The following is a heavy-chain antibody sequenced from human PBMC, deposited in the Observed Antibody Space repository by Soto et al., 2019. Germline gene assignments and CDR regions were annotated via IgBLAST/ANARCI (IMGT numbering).Heavy chain of an antibody. D-gene: IGHD3-22*01. Sequence: QVQLVESGGGVVQPGRSLRLSCAVSGFTFKNYGMHWVRQAPGKGLEWVAVIVYDGSYKYYADPVQGRFTISRDNSKNTLYMQMNSLRAEDRSVYYCAKDAYYYDSGGDFEGGYFDYWGQGTLVTVSS. CDR1: GFTFKNYG. CDR3: AKDAYYYDSGGDFEGGYFDY. J-gene: IGHJ4*02. CDR2: IVYDGSYK. V-gene: IGHV3-30*18.